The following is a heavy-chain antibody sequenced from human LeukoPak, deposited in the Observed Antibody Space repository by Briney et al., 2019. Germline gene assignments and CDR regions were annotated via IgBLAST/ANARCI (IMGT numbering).Heavy chain of an antibody. CDR3: ARGDNWNGNYYYGMDV. J-gene: IGHJ6*02. V-gene: IGHV1-2*02. CDR2: INPNSGDT. D-gene: IGHD1-20*01. CDR1: GHTFTGYY. Sequence: GASVKVSCKASGHTFTGYYMHWVRQAPGQGLEWMGWINPNSGDTNYAQKFQGRVTMTRDTSISTAYMELSRLRSDDTAVYYCARGDNWNGNYYYGMDVWGQGTAVTVSS.